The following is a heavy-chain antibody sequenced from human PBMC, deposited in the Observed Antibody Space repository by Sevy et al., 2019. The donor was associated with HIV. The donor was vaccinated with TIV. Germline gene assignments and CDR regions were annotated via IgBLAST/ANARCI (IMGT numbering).Heavy chain of an antibody. CDR3: ARGKSGYGDALNY. CDR1: GFTVSSNY. CDR2: IYSDGTT. D-gene: IGHD5-18*01. J-gene: IGHJ4*02. V-gene: IGHV3-66*01. Sequence: GGSLRLSCAASGFTVSSNYMTWVRQVPGKGLEGVSVIYSDGTTYHADSVKDRFTISRDNSKNTLYLQMNSLRAEDTAVYYCARGKSGYGDALNYWGQGTLVTVSS.